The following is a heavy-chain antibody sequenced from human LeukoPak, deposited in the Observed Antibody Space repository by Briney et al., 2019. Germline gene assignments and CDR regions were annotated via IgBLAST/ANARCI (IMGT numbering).Heavy chain of an antibody. CDR1: GFTFSSYE. CDR3: AKSLLYRYGDCLED. V-gene: IGHV3-23*01. Sequence: GGSLRLSCAASGFTFSSYEMNWVRQAPGKGLEWVSGIRDSGVSTYYADSVKGRFTISRDSSKNTVSLQMSSLRAEDTAVYYCAKSLLYRYGDCLEDRGQGTLVTVSS. D-gene: IGHD2-21*02. J-gene: IGHJ4*02. CDR2: IRDSGVST.